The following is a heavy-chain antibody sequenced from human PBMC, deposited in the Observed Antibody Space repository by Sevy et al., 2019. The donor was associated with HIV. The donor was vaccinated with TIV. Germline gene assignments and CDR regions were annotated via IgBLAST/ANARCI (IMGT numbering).Heavy chain of an antibody. CDR2: INPNSGGT. CDR3: ARVLRISSGTDY. J-gene: IGHJ4*02. CDR1: GYTFTDYF. Sequence: ASVKVSCKASGYTFTDYFMHWVRQAPGQGLEGMGWINPNSGGTNYAQKFQGRVTMTRDTSISTAYMELTRLRSDDTAVYYCARVLRISSGTDYWGQGTLVTVSS. D-gene: IGHD6-6*01. V-gene: IGHV1-2*02.